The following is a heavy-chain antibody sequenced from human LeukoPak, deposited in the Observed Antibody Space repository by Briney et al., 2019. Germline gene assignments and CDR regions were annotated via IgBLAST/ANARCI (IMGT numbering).Heavy chain of an antibody. CDR3: ARGGSGSYRFDY. CDR2: IIPIFGIA. Sequence: ASVKVSCKASGGTFSSYAISWVRQAPGQGLEWMGRIIPIFGIANYAQKFQGRVTITADKSTSTAYMELSSLRSEDTAVYYSARGGSGSYRFDYWGQGTLVTVSS. D-gene: IGHD1-26*01. V-gene: IGHV1-69*04. J-gene: IGHJ4*02. CDR1: GGTFSSYA.